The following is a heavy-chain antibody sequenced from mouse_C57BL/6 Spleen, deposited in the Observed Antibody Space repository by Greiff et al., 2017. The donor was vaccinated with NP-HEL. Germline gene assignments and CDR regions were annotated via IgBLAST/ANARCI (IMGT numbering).Heavy chain of an antibody. CDR2: IRHKANGYTT. J-gene: IGHJ2*01. CDR1: GFTFTDYY. V-gene: IGHV7-3*01. CDR3: ARSYYGSSRDY. D-gene: IGHD1-1*01. Sequence: EVKVVESGGGLVQPGGSLSLSCAASGFTFTDYYMSWVRQPPGKALEWLGFIRHKANGYTTEYSASVKGRFTISRDTSQSILYLQMNALRAEDSATYYCARSYYGSSRDYWGQGTTLTVSS.